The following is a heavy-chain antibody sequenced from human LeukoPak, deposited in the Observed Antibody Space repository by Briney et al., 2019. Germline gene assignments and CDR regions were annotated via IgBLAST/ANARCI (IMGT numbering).Heavy chain of an antibody. Sequence: PGGSLRLSCAASGFTFSSYSMNWVRQAPGKGLEWVSGISWNSGSIGYADSVKGRFTISRDNAKNSLYLQMNSLRAEDTALYYCAKDGSLQWLPTVPYYFDYWGQGTLVTVSS. D-gene: IGHD6-19*01. CDR2: ISWNSGSI. V-gene: IGHV3-9*01. CDR3: AKDGSLQWLPTVPYYFDY. CDR1: GFTFSSYS. J-gene: IGHJ4*02.